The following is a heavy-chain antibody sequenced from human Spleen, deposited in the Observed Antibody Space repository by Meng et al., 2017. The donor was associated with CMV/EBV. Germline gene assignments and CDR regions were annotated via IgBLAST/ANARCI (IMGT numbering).Heavy chain of an antibody. CDR1: GPFSSYT. CDR3: ARETGYYDSSGYSQFDF. V-gene: IGHV1-69*05. Sequence: GPFSSYTINWVRQAPGQGLEWMGGIIPIFGTANYAQKFQGSVTFTRYESTSTAYMELSSLRSEDTAVYYCARETGYYDSSGYSQFDFWGQGTLVTVSS. D-gene: IGHD3-22*01. CDR2: IIPIFGTA. J-gene: IGHJ4*02.